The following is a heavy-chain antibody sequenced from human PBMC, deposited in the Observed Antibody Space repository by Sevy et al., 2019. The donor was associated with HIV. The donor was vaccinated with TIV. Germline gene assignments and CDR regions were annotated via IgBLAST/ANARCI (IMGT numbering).Heavy chain of an antibody. CDR1: GYTFTSYG. D-gene: IGHD3-16*01. CDR3: ARDRWGGKDDY. Sequence: ASVKFSCKASGYTFTSYGISWVRQAPGQGLEWMGWISAYNGNTNYAQKLQGRVTMTTDTSTSTAYMELRSLRSDDTAGYYWARDRWGGKDDYWGQGTLVTVSS. J-gene: IGHJ4*02. CDR2: ISAYNGNT. V-gene: IGHV1-18*01.